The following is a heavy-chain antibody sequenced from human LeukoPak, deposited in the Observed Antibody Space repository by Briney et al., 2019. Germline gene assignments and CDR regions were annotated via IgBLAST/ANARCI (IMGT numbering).Heavy chain of an antibody. D-gene: IGHD2-21*02. CDR3: AKDGPTAIPSWFDP. Sequence: GGPLRLSCAASGFNFTNYAMNWVRQAPGRGLEWVSLISSSGGSTYYAGSVKGRFTISRDNSKSTLYLQMNNLRAEDTAIYYCAKDGPTAIPSWFDPWGQGTLVTVSS. CDR1: GFNFTNYA. V-gene: IGHV3-23*01. CDR2: ISSSGGST. J-gene: IGHJ5*02.